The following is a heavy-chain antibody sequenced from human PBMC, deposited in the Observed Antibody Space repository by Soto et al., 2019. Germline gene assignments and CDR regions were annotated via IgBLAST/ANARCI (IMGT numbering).Heavy chain of an antibody. V-gene: IGHV4-59*01. CDR3: ARASDYGDSDY. CDR2: IYYSGST. CDR1: GGSISSYY. Sequence: SETLSLTCTVSGGSISSYYWSWIRQPPGKGLEWIGYIYYSGSTNYNPSLKSRVTISVDTSKNQFSLKLSSVTAADTAVYYCARASDYGDSDYWGQGTLVTVS. J-gene: IGHJ4*02. D-gene: IGHD4-17*01.